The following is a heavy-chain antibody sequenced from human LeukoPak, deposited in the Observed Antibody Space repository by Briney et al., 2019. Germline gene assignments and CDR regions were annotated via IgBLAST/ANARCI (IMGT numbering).Heavy chain of an antibody. J-gene: IGHJ4*02. V-gene: IGHV4-30-2*02. CDR1: GGSISSGGYS. D-gene: IGHD5-18*01. CDR2: IYHSGST. CDR3: ARYNRNFDY. Sequence: PSETLSLTCAVSGGSISSGGYSWSWIRQPPGKGLEWIGYIYHSGSTYYNPSLKSRVTISVNRSKNQFSLKLSSVTAADTAVYYCARYNRNFDYWGQGTLVTVSS.